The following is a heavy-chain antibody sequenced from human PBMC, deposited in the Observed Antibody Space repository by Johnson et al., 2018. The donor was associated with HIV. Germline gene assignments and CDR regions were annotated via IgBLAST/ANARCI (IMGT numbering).Heavy chain of an antibody. CDR2: ISGGST. V-gene: IGHV3-38*03. CDR3: ARDTHGEGAFDI. CDR1: GFTFENYG. D-gene: IGHD3-10*01. Sequence: VQLVESGGGVVRPGGSLRPSCVGTGFTFENYGMSWVRQAPGKGLEWVSSISGGSTYYADSRTGRFTISRENSKNTLYLQMNSLRAGDTAVYYCARDTHGEGAFDIWGQGTMVTVSS. J-gene: IGHJ3*02.